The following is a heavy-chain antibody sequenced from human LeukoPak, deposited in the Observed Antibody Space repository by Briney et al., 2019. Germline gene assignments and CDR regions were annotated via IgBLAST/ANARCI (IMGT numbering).Heavy chain of an antibody. J-gene: IGHJ4*02. CDR1: GGTLSSYA. CDR2: IIPIFAIV. V-gene: IGHV1-69*04. D-gene: IGHD3-22*01. CDR3: ARADSSGYSLDENFDY. Sequence: ASVKVSCKASGGTLSSYALDWIRQAPGQGLEWIGRIIPIFAIVNYAQNFQGRVTITADKSTNTAYMELSSLRFEDTAFYYCARADSSGYSLDENFDYWGQGTLVTVSS.